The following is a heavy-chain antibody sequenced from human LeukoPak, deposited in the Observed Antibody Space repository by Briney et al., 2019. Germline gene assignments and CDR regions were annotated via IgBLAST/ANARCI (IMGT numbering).Heavy chain of an antibody. CDR1: AFTFRSYA. CDR2: ISGSGGRT. CDR3: AKGAQDYGDSTTDY. Sequence: GGSLRLSSAASAFTFRSYAMSWFRQAPGKGLEWVSVISGSGGRTYYADSVKGRSTISRDNSKNTLFLQMNSLRAEDTAVYYCAKGAQDYGDSTTDYWGQGTLVTVSS. J-gene: IGHJ4*02. V-gene: IGHV3-23*01. D-gene: IGHD4-17*01.